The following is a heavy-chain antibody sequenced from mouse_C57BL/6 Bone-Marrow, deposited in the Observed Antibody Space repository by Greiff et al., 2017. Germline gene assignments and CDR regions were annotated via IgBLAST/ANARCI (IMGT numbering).Heavy chain of an antibody. V-gene: IGHV5-4*01. J-gene: IGHJ3*01. CDR1: GFTFSSYA. CDR3: ARDGVAY. CDR2: ISDGGSYT. Sequence: EVHLVESGGGLVKPGGSLQLSCAASGFTFSSYALSWVRQTPEKRLEWVATISDGGSYTYYPDNVKGRFTISRDKAKNNLYLQMSHLKSEDTAMYYCARDGVAYWGQGTLVTVSA.